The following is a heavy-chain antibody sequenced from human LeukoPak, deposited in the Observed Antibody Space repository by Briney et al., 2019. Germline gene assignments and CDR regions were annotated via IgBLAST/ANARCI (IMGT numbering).Heavy chain of an antibody. J-gene: IGHJ4*02. V-gene: IGHV3-21*01. CDR1: GFSFRSFA. CDR3: VPNAAICGGDCHFDS. CDR2: ISSSSGYI. D-gene: IGHD2-21*02. Sequence: GGSLRLSCAASAASGFSFRSFAINWVRQAPGKGLEWVSSISSSSGYIYYADSVKGRFTISRNNAKNSLYLQMNSLRAEDTAVYYCVPNAAICGGDCHFDSWGQGTLVTVSS.